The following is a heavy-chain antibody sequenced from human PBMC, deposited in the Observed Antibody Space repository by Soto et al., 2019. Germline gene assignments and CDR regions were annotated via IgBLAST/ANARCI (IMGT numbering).Heavy chain of an antibody. Sequence: SETLSLTCSVSGDSVSSGAYYWSWIRQPPGKGLEWIGYVYYSGSTSYNPSLETGVTISVDTSKNQFSLKLTSVTPADTAIYYRGYFQQWGQGTLVTVSS. CDR1: GDSVSSGAYY. J-gene: IGHJ1*01. CDR2: VYYSGST. CDR3: GYFQQ. V-gene: IGHV4-61*08.